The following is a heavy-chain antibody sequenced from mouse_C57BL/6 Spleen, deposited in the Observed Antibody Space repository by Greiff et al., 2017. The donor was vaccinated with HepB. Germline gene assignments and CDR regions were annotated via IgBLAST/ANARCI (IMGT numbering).Heavy chain of an antibody. CDR1: GYTFTSYW. CDR2: IDPSDSYT. V-gene: IGHV1-69*01. CDR3: ARHYDYDWYFDV. J-gene: IGHJ1*03. Sequence: QVQLQQSGAELVMPGASVKLSCKASGYTFTSYWMHWVKQRPGQGLEWIGEIDPSDSYTNYNQKFKGKSTLTVDKSSSTAYMQLSSLTSEDSAVYYCARHYDYDWYFDVWGTGTTVTVSS. D-gene: IGHD2-4*01.